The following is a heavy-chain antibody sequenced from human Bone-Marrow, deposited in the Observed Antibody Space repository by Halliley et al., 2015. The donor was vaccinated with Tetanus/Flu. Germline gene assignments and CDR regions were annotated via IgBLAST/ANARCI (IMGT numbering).Heavy chain of an antibody. CDR1: GFTFSKYW. V-gene: IGHV3-7*03. CDR2: IKEDGSEI. CDR3: ARGAEVAVAADAFDT. J-gene: IGHJ3*02. D-gene: IGHD2-15*01. Sequence: SLRLSCAASGFTFSKYWMSWVRQAPGKGLEWVANIKEDGSEIYYVDSVKGRFTISRDNTKNLMYLQMNSLRAEDTAMYYCARGAEVAVAADAFDTWGQGTMVTVSS.